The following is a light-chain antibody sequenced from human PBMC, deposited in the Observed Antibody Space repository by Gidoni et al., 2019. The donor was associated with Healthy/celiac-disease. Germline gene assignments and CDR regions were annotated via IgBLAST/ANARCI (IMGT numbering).Light chain of an antibody. CDR1: SLRSYY. CDR3: KFRDSSGNLNWV. CDR2: GKN. Sequence: SSELTQDPAVSVALGQTVRITCQGDSLRSYYASWYQQEPGQAPGLVIYGKNNRPSGIPERFPGSRAGNTVSCTITGAPAEDEADYYFKFRDSSGNLNWVVGGGTKLTVL. J-gene: IGLJ3*02. V-gene: IGLV3-19*01.